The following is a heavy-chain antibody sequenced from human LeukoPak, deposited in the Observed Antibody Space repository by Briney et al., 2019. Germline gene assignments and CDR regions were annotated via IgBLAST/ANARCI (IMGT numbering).Heavy chain of an antibody. D-gene: IGHD3-10*01. V-gene: IGHV4-61*08. CDR2: IYYSGST. CDR1: GGSISSGGYY. J-gene: IGHJ4*02. CDR3: ARHHYASGTHTPYYFDF. Sequence: PSETLSLTCTVSGGSISSGGYYWSWIRQPPGTGLEWVGYIYYSGSTNYNPSLKSRVTMSVDTSKSQFSLKLSSVTAADTALYYCARHHYASGTHTPYYFDFWGQGTLVTVSS.